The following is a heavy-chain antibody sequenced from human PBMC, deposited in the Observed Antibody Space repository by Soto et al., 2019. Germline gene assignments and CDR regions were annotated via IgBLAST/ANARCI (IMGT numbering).Heavy chain of an antibody. CDR3: ARRRGARGTDVVMDV. V-gene: IGHV5-51*01. J-gene: IGHJ6*04. Sequence: GQPLTSSCQFYRGGVISGWNGWRRTEPGKGLEWMGIIYPGDSDTRYSPSFQGQVTISADKSISTAYLQWGSLKASDTAMYHCARRRGARGTDVVMDVWGKGTKGTAAS. CDR2: IYPGDSDT. CDR1: RGGVISGW. D-gene: IGHD2-8*01.